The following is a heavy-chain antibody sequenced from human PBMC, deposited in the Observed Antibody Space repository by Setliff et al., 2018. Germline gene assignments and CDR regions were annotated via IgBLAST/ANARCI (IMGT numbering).Heavy chain of an antibody. D-gene: IGHD3-3*01. CDR3: ARDRITIFGVVIPFDY. V-gene: IGHV4-59*01. CDR2: IYYSGST. CDR1: GGSISSYY. J-gene: IGHJ4*02. Sequence: SETLSLTCTVSGGSISSYYWSWIRQPPGKGLEWIGYIYYSGSTNYNPSLKSRVTISVDTSKNQFSLKLSSVTAADTAVYYCARDRITIFGVVIPFDYWGQGTLVTVSS.